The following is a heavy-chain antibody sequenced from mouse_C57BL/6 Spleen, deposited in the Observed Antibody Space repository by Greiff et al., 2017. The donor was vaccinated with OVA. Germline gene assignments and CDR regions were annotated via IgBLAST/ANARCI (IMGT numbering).Heavy chain of an antibody. J-gene: IGHJ4*01. CDR2: IDPENGDT. CDR1: GFNIKDDY. CDR3: TYAMDY. Sequence: EVQLQQSGAELVRPGASVKLSCTASGFNIKDDYMHWVKQRPEQGLEWIGWIDPENGDTEYASQFQGKATITADTSSNTAYLQLSSLTSEDTAVYYCTYAMDYWGQGTSVTVSS. V-gene: IGHV14-4*01.